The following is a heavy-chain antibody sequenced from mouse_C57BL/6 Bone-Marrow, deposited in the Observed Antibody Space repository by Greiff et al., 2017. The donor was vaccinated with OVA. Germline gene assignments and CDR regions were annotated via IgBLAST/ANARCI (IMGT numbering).Heavy chain of an antibody. CDR1: GYTFTSYW. D-gene: IGHD1-1*01. Sequence: QVQLQQPGAELVKPGASVKLSCKASGYTFTSYWMHWVKQRPGQGLEWIGMIYPNSGSTNYNEKFKSKATLTVDKSSSTAYMQLSSLTSDDSAVCYCSRFYCCGSSFGYWGQGTTLTVSS. V-gene: IGHV1-64*01. J-gene: IGHJ2*01. CDR3: SRFYCCGSSFGY. CDR2: IYPNSGST.